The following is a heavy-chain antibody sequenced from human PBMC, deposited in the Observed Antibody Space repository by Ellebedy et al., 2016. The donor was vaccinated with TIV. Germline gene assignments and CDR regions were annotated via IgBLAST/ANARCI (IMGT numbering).Heavy chain of an antibody. CDR3: ARDAYDTLTGWSEGMDV. Sequence: SETLSLTCTVSGGAISSGTYYWTWVRQHPGKGLEWIGYIDHSGSTFYSPSLKSRGTISVDTSKNQFSLKRSSVTAADTAVYYCARDAYDTLTGWSEGMDVWGQGTTVTVSS. V-gene: IGHV4-31*03. CDR2: IDHSGST. J-gene: IGHJ6*02. D-gene: IGHD3-9*01. CDR1: GGAISSGTYY.